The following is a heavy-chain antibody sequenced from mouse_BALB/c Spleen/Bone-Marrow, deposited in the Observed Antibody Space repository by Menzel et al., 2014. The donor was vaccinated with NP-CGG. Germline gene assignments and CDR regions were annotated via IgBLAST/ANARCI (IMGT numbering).Heavy chain of an antibody. V-gene: IGHV1-63*02. D-gene: IGHD1-1*02. J-gene: IGHJ2*01. CDR1: GYTFTNYL. CDR2: IYPGGGYT. CDR3: ARRGTGVDY. Sequence: QVQLKESGAELVRPGTSVKISCKASGYTFTNYLLGWVKQRPGHGLEWIGDIYPGGGYTNYNEKFRGKATLTADTSSSTVYMQLTSLTSEDSAVYFCARRGTGVDYWGQGTTLTVSS.